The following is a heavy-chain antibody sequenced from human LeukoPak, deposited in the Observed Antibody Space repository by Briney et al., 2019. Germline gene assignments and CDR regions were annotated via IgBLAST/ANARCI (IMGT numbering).Heavy chain of an antibody. Sequence: SVKVSCKDSGGTFSSYAISWVRQAPGQGLEWMGGIIPIFGTANYAQKFQGRVTITADESTSTAYMELSSLRSEDTAVYYCARVNTGAEKQWLAKYFDYWGQGTLVTVSS. CDR3: ARVNTGAEKQWLAKYFDY. V-gene: IGHV1-69*13. CDR2: IIPIFGTA. D-gene: IGHD6-19*01. CDR1: GGTFSSYA. J-gene: IGHJ4*02.